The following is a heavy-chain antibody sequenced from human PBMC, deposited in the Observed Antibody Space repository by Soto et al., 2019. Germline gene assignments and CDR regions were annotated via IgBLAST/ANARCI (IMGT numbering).Heavy chain of an antibody. CDR2: IYYSGST. CDR3: ARHHSSSFGAFDI. V-gene: IGHV4-39*01. J-gene: IGHJ3*02. Sequence: QLQLQESGPGLVKPSETLSLTCTVSGGSISSSSYYWGWIRQPPGKGLEWIGGIYYSGSTYYNPSLKSRVTISADTSKNQFSLKLSSVTAADTAVYYCARHHSSSFGAFDIWGQGTMVTVSS. CDR1: GGSISSSSYY. D-gene: IGHD6-6*01.